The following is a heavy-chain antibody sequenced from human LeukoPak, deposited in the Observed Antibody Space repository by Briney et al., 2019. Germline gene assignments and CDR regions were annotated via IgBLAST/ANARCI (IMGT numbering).Heavy chain of an antibody. D-gene: IGHD6-19*01. CDR2: IYTSGST. J-gene: IGHJ3*02. CDR3: ARWLIAVAGDDAFDI. V-gene: IGHV4-61*02. CDR1: GGSISSGSYY. Sequence: SETLSLTCTVSGGSISSGSYYWSWIRQPAGKGLEWIGRIYTSGSTNYNPSLKSRVTISVDTSKNQFSLKLSSVTAADTAVYYCARWLIAVAGDDAFDIWGQGTMVTVSS.